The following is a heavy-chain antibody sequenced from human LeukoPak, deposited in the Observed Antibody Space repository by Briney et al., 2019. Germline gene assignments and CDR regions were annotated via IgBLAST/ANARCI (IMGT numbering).Heavy chain of an antibody. CDR3: ARGWASSRRKAFDI. V-gene: IGHV3-7*03. J-gene: IGHJ3*02. CDR2: VDQDGSEK. CDR1: GFIFNSYW. Sequence: GGSLRLSCAASGFIFNSYWMNWLRQAPGKGLEWVANVDQDGSEKYYVGSVKGRFTISRDNAKNSLYLQMNSLRVEDTAVYYCARGWASSRRKAFDIWGQGTMVTVSS. D-gene: IGHD3-16*01.